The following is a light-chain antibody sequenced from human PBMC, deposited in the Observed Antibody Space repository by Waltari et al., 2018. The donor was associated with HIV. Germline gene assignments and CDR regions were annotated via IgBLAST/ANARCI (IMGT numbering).Light chain of an antibody. CDR3: QQTYTTPWLA. V-gene: IGKV1-39*01. J-gene: IGKJ4*01. CDR1: QNIKNY. CDR2: EAS. Sequence: DIQMTQSPSSLSASVGDRVIVTCRASQNIKNYLNWYQQKAGRAPKLLLYEASTLQRGVPSRFSGSGSGTDFSLTISSLQPEDCATYYCQQTYTTPWLAFGGGTKVEI.